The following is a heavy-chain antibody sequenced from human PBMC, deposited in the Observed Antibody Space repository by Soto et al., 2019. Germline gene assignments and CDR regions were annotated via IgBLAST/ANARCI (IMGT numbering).Heavy chain of an antibody. J-gene: IGHJ6*02. Sequence: PGGSLRLSCAASGFTFSSDGMHLVLQAPGKGLEWVAVIWYDGSNKYYADSVKGRFTISRDNSKNTLYLQMNSLRAEDTAVYYCAREGLRFNYYGMDVWGQGTTVTVSS. D-gene: IGHD5-12*01. CDR3: AREGLRFNYYGMDV. CDR1: GFTFSSDG. CDR2: IWYDGSNK. V-gene: IGHV3-33*01.